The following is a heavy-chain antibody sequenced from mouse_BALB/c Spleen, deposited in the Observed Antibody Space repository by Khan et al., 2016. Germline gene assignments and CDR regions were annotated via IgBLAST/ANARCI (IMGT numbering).Heavy chain of an antibody. Sequence: VQLKESGAELVKPGASVKLSCTASGFNIKDTYMHWVKQRPEQGLEWIGRIDPANVNTKYDPKFQGKATITADTSSNTAYLQLSSLTSEDTAVDYCTREGYYPYWGQGTTLTVSS. J-gene: IGHJ2*01. V-gene: IGHV14-3*02. D-gene: IGHD2-3*01. CDR3: TREGYYPY. CDR2: IDPANVNT. CDR1: GFNIKDTY.